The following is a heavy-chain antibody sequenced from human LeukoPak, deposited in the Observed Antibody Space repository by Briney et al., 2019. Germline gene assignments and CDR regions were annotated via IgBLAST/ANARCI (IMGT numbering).Heavy chain of an antibody. Sequence: PSETLSLTCTVSGGSISSYYWSWIRQPPGKGLEWIGYIYYSGSTNYNPSLKSRVTISVDTSKNQFSLKLSSVTAADTAVYYCAGYSYGYDRAFDIWGQGTMVTVSS. J-gene: IGHJ3*02. CDR2: IYYSGST. V-gene: IGHV4-59*01. CDR3: AGYSYGYDRAFDI. CDR1: GGSISSYY. D-gene: IGHD5-18*01.